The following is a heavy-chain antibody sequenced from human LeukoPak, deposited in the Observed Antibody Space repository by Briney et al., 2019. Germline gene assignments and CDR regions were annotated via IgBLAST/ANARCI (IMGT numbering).Heavy chain of an antibody. CDR3: ARDRADHYYGSGSYSLFDY. CDR2: IIPIFGTA. Sequence: GASVKVSCKASGGTFSSYAISWVRQAPGQGLEWMGGIIPIFGTANYAQKFQGRVTITADESTSTAYMELSSLRSEDTAVYYCARDRADHYYGSGSYSLFDYWGQGTLVTVSS. CDR1: GGTFSSYA. D-gene: IGHD3-10*01. V-gene: IGHV1-69*13. J-gene: IGHJ4*02.